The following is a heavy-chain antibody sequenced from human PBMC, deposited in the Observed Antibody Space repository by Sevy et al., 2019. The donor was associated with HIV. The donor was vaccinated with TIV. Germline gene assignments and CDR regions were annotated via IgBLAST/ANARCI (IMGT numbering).Heavy chain of an antibody. J-gene: IGHJ4*02. V-gene: IGHV3-23*01. Sequence: GCSLRLSCAASGFTFSKYSMSWVRQPPGKGLEWVSTLSFGCGEINHADSVKGRFTISRDNSKNSLYLQMNNLRAEDTAVYYCAREGCTKPHDYWGQGTLVTVSS. CDR2: LSFGCGEI. D-gene: IGHD2-8*01. CDR3: AREGCTKPHDY. CDR1: GFTFSKYS.